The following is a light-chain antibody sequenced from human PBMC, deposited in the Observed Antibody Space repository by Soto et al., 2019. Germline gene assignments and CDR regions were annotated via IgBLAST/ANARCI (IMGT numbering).Light chain of an antibody. CDR2: EVN. CDR3: SSYTSDSSYV. CDR1: SSDIGAYDY. J-gene: IGLJ1*01. V-gene: IGLV2-14*01. Sequence: QSALTQPASLSGSPGQSITISCTGTSSDIGAYDYVSWFQQHPGKAPKLMISEVNNRPSGVSNRFSGSKSGNTAYLTISGLQVEDEAEYFCSSYTSDSSYVFGSGTQVTVL.